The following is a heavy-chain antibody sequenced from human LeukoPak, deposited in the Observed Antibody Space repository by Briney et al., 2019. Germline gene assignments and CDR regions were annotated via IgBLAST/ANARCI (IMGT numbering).Heavy chain of an antibody. V-gene: IGHV3-30*04. CDR3: ARDQTHFDWLLSPFDY. Sequence: GGSLRLSCAASGFTFSSYAMHWVRQAPGKGLEWVAVISYDGSNKYYADSVKGRFTISRDNSKNTLYLQMNSLRAEDTAVYYCARDQTHFDWLLSPFDYWGQGTLVTVSS. D-gene: IGHD3-9*01. CDR1: GFTFSSYA. CDR2: ISYDGSNK. J-gene: IGHJ4*02.